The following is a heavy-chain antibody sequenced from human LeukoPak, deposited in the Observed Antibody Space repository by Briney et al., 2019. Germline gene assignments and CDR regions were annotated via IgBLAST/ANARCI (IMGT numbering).Heavy chain of an antibody. V-gene: IGHV3-30*18. CDR3: AKGDNYYDSSGYYYSFDY. J-gene: IGHJ4*02. CDR1: GFTFRTYS. CDR2: ISYDGSNK. Sequence: GGSLRLSCAASGFTFRTYSIHWVRQAPGKGLEWVAVISYDGSNKYYADSVKGRFTISRDNSKNTLYLQMNSLRAEDTAVYYCAKGDNYYDSSGYYYSFDYWGQGTLVTVSS. D-gene: IGHD3-22*01.